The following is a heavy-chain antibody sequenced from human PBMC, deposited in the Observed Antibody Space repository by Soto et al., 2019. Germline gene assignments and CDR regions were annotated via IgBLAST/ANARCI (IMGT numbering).Heavy chain of an antibody. Sequence: EVQLVESGGGLVNPGGSLRLSCAASGFTFSSYSMNWVRQAPGKGLEWVSSISSSSSYIYYADSVKGRFTISRDNAKNSLYLQMNSLRAEDTAVYYCARDGRYFDWLLEFGYFDYWGQGTLVTVSS. CDR1: GFTFSSYS. V-gene: IGHV3-21*01. CDR3: ARDGRYFDWLLEFGYFDY. D-gene: IGHD3-9*01. J-gene: IGHJ4*02. CDR2: ISSSSSYI.